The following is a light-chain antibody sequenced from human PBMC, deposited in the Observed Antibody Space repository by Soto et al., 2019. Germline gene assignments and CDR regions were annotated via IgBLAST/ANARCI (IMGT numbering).Light chain of an antibody. CDR3: HHYAHSPLT. V-gene: IGKV3-20*01. CDR2: DVS. Sequence: IVLTQSPGTLCLSPGESATLSCRASESVDKNYLAWFQHNPGQAPRLLIYDVSNRATGIPDRFSASGSGTDFTLTVSRLEPDDFAVYYCHHYAHSPLTLGGGTKVDIK. J-gene: IGKJ4*01. CDR1: ESVDKNY.